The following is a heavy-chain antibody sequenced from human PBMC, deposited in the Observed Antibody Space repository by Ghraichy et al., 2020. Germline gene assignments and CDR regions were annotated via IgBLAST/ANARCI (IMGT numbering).Heavy chain of an antibody. V-gene: IGHV4-59*01. Sequence: GSLRLSCTVSGGSISSYYWSWIRQPPGKGLEWIGYIYYSGSTNYNPSLKSRVTISVDTSKNQFSLKLSSVTAADTAVYYCARVSGLNDFWSGYYGMDVWGQGTTVTVSS. J-gene: IGHJ6*02. CDR1: GGSISSYY. CDR2: IYYSGST. D-gene: IGHD3-3*01. CDR3: ARVSGLNDFWSGYYGMDV.